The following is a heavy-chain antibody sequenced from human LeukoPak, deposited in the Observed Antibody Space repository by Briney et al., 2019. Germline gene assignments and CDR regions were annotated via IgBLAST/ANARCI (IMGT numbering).Heavy chain of an antibody. CDR2: IYYSGST. CDR3: ARVAAAAGIINWFDP. Sequence: PSETLSLTCTVSGGSISSYYWSWIRQPPRKGLEWIGYIYYSGSTNYNPSLKSRVTISVDTSKNQFSLKLSSVTAADTAVYYCARVAAAAGIINWFDPWGQGTLVTVSS. CDR1: GGSISSYY. J-gene: IGHJ5*02. D-gene: IGHD6-13*01. V-gene: IGHV4-59*01.